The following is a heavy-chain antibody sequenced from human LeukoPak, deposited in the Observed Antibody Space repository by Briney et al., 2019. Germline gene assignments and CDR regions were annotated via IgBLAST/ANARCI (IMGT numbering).Heavy chain of an antibody. D-gene: IGHD6-13*01. CDR2: ISYDGSNK. CDR3: ASDPHSAAANWFDP. CDR1: GFTFSSYA. J-gene: IGHJ5*02. V-gene: IGHV3-30-3*01. Sequence: GGSLRLSCAASGFTFSSYAMHWVRQAPGKGLEWVAVISYDGSNKYYADSVKGRFTISRDNANNSLDLQMHSLRAEDTAVYYCASDPHSAAANWFDPWGQGTLVTVSS.